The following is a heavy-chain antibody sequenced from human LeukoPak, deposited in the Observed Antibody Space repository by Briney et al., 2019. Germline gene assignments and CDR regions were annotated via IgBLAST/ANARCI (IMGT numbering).Heavy chain of an antibody. CDR1: GGSISSYY. CDR3: ARSRDSSGLDAFDI. CDR2: IYYSGST. Sequence: SETLSLTCTVSGGSISSYYWSWIRQPPGKGLEWIGYIYYSGSTNYNPSLKSRVTISVDTSKNQFSLKLSSVTAADTAVYYCARSRDSSGLDAFDIWGQGTMVTVSS. V-gene: IGHV4-59*01. J-gene: IGHJ3*02. D-gene: IGHD3-22*01.